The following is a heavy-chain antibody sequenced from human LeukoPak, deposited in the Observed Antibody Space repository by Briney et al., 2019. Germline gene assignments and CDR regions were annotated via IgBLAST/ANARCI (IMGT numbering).Heavy chain of an antibody. CDR1: GGTFSNYA. V-gene: IGHV1-69*11. CDR2: IIPILDTA. J-gene: IGHJ6*02. D-gene: IGHD5-12*01. Sequence: SVKVSCKASGGTFSNYAINWVRQAPGQGLEWMGRIIPILDTADYAQKFQGRVTITADESTTTAYMELSSLRSEDTAVYYCVRGHSGYDAYYYYGMDVWGQGTTVTVSS. CDR3: VRGHSGYDAYYYYGMDV.